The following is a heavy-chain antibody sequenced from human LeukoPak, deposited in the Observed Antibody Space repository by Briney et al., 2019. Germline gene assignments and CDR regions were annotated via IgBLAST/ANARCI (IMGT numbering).Heavy chain of an antibody. CDR2: INHSGST. CDR3: ARDVGSGYSYGRVFDY. Sequence: SETLSLTCAVYGGPFSGYYWSWIRQPPGKGLEWIGEINHSGSTNYNPSLKSRVTISVDTSKNQFSLKLSSVTAADTAVYYCARDVGSGYSYGRVFDYWGQGTLVTVSS. D-gene: IGHD5-18*01. V-gene: IGHV4-34*01. J-gene: IGHJ4*02. CDR1: GGPFSGYY.